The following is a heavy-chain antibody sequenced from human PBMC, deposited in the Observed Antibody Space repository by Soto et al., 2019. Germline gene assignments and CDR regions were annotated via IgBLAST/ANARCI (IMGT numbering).Heavy chain of an antibody. Sequence: SLRLSFATAGFTFSSYGMHWVRQAPGKGLEWVAVIWYDGSNKYYADSVKGRFTISRDNSKNTLYLQMNSLRAEDTAVYYCARDLTVTRYYYYVMDVWGQGTTVTVSS. V-gene: IGHV3-33*01. D-gene: IGHD4-17*01. J-gene: IGHJ6*02. CDR2: IWYDGSNK. CDR3: ARDLTVTRYYYYVMDV. CDR1: GFTFSSYG.